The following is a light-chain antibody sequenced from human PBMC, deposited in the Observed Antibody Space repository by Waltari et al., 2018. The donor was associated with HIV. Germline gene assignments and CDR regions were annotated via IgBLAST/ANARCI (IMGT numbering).Light chain of an antibody. CDR1: SSDVGGFNF. CDR2: DVS. V-gene: IGLV2-14*03. CDR3: SSYTSSSTLV. Sequence: HSALTRPASVSGSPGQWLTISAPGTSSDVGGFNFVPWYQQHPGKAPKLMIYDVSNRPSGVSNRFSGSKSGNTASLTISGLQAEDEADYYCSSYTSSSTLVFGGGTKLTVL. J-gene: IGLJ3*02.